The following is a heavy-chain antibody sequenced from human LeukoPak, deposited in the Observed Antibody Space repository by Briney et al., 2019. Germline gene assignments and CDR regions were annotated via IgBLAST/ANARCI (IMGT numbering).Heavy chain of an antibody. Sequence: ASVKVSCKASGYTFTSYDINWVRQATGQGLEWMGWMNPNSGNTGYAQKFQGRVTMTRNTSISTAYMELSSLRSEDTAVYYCARGPTLSSLRFLEWLLLDWFDPWGQGTLVTVSS. V-gene: IGHV1-8*01. CDR1: GYTFTSYD. CDR3: ARGPTLSSLRFLEWLLLDWFDP. J-gene: IGHJ5*02. D-gene: IGHD3-3*01. CDR2: MNPNSGNT.